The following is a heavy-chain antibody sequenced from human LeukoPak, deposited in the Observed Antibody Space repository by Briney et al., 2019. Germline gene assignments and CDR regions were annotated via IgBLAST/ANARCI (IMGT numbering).Heavy chain of an antibody. CDR2: INTDGSST. D-gene: IGHD6-6*01. Sequence: GGSLRLSCAASGFTFSSYWMHWVRQAPGKGLVWVSRINTDGSSTSYADSVKGRFTISRDNANNTLYLQMNSLRAEDTAVYYCARGSIGHSSSPSDYWGQGTLVTVSS. V-gene: IGHV3-74*01. CDR1: GFTFSSYW. J-gene: IGHJ4*02. CDR3: ARGSIGHSSSPSDY.